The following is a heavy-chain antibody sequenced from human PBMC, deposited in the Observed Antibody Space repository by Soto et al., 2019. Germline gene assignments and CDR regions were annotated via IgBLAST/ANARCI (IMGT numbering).Heavy chain of an antibody. J-gene: IGHJ4*02. Sequence: QVQLQQSGPGLVKPSQTLSLTCVISGDGISSTSAAWSWIRQSPSRGLEWLGRTSYRSRWYSDYAVSVKGRITINADTSKNHFSLQLNSVTPVDTAWYYCARVDCSTTSCYSGANDYWGQGTLVTVSS. CDR3: ARVDCSTTSCYSGANDY. V-gene: IGHV6-1*01. CDR2: TSYRSRWYS. D-gene: IGHD2-2*01. CDR1: GDGISSTSAA.